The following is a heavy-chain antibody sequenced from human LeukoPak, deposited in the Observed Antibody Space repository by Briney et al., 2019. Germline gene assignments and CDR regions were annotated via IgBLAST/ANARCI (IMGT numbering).Heavy chain of an antibody. D-gene: IGHD3-10*01. CDR3: ARVDGWFGGFDP. J-gene: IGHJ5*02. CDR1: GFTFSSYA. Sequence: GGSLRLSCAGSGFTFSSYAMHWVRQAPGKGLEWVAVISYDGSNKYYADSVKGRFTISRDNSKNTLYLQMNSLRAEDTAVYYCARVDGWFGGFDPWGQGTLVTVSS. CDR2: ISYDGSNK. V-gene: IGHV3-30-3*01.